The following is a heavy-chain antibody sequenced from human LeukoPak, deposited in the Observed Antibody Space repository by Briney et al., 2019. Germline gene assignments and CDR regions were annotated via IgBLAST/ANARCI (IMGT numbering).Heavy chain of an antibody. D-gene: IGHD6-13*01. V-gene: IGHV3-7*01. CDR3: ARDTHSSSWYYYYYYYMDV. CDR1: GFTFSSYW. Sequence: PGGSLRLSCAASGFTFSSYWMSWVRQAPGKGLEWVANIKQDGSEKYYVESVRGRFTISRDNAKNPLYLQMNSLRAEDTAVYYCARDTHSSSWYYYYYYYMDVWGKGTTVTVSS. CDR2: IKQDGSEK. J-gene: IGHJ6*03.